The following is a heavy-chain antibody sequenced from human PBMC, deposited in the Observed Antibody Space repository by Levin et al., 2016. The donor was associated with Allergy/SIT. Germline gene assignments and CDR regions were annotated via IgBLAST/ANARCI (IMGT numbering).Heavy chain of an antibody. CDR2: ISYSGRT. CDR3: ARVSWFEELRYYYGMDV. Sequence: ESLKISCAASGFTFSDYYINWIRQSPGKGLEWIGYISYSGRTNYNPSLQSRVSISIDTSKSQFALELSSVTAADTAVYYCARVSWFEELRYYYGMDVWGQGTTVTVSS. V-gene: IGHV4-59*01. CDR1: GFTFSDYY. J-gene: IGHJ6*02. D-gene: IGHD3-10*01.